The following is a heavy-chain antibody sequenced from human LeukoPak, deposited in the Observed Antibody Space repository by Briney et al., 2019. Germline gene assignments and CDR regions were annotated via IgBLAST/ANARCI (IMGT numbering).Heavy chain of an antibody. CDR3: AREKYYYDSTGDYYYFDY. Sequence: ASVKVSCKASGYTFTSYAMNWVRQAPGQGLEWMGWINTNTGNPTYAQGFTGRFVFSLDTSVSTTYLQISVLKAEDTAVYYCAREKYYYDSTGDYYYFDYWGQGTLVTVSS. D-gene: IGHD3-22*01. CDR1: GYTFTSYA. CDR2: INTNTGNP. V-gene: IGHV7-4-1*02. J-gene: IGHJ4*02.